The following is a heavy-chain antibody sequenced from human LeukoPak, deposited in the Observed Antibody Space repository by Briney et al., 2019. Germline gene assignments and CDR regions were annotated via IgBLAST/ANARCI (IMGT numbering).Heavy chain of an antibody. D-gene: IGHD2-2*02. J-gene: IGHJ5*02. V-gene: IGHV5-51*01. CDR3: ARRYCSSTSCYSGRGTWFDP. Sequence: GESLKISWKGSGYSFTSYWIGWVRQMPGKGLEWMGIIYPGDSDTRYSPSFQGQVTISADKSISTAYLQWSSLKASDTAMYYCARRYCSSTSCYSGRGTWFDPWGQGTLVTVSS. CDR2: IYPGDSDT. CDR1: GYSFTSYW.